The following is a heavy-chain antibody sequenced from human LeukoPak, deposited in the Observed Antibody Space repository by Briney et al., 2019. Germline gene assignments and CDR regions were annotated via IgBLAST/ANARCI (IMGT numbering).Heavy chain of an antibody. V-gene: IGHV3-30-3*01. D-gene: IGHD2-21*01. CDR1: GFTFSSYA. CDR2: ISYDGSNK. CDR3: ARSAYLDDAFDI. Sequence: WGSLRLSCAASGFTFSSYAMRWVRQAPGKGLEWVAVISYDGSNKYYADSVKGRFTISRDNSKNTLYLQMNSLRAEDTAVYYCARSAYLDDAFDIWGQGTMVTVSS. J-gene: IGHJ3*02.